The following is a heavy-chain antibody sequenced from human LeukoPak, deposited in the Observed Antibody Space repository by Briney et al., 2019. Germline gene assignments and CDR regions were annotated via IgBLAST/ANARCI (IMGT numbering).Heavy chain of an antibody. CDR2: INHSGST. CDR3: AKDYYDILGMDV. J-gene: IGHJ6*02. CDR1: GGSFSGYY. D-gene: IGHD3-9*01. Sequence: SEALSLTCAVYGGSFSGYYWSWIRQPPGKGLEWIGEINHSGSTNYNPSLKSRVTISVDTSKNQFSLKLSYVTAADTAVYYCAKDYYDILGMDVWGQGTTVTVSS. V-gene: IGHV4-34*01.